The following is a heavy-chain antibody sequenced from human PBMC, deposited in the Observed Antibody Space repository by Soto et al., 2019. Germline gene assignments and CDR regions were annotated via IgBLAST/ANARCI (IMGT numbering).Heavy chain of an antibody. J-gene: IGHJ4*02. CDR3: AREFGHYDILTGYPDY. D-gene: IGHD3-9*01. Sequence: QVPLVQSGAEVKKPGASVKVSCKASGYTFTSYGISWVRQAPGQGLEWMGWISAYNGNTNYAQKLQGRVTMTTDTPTSTAYMELRSLRSDATAVYYCAREFGHYDILTGYPDYWGQGTLVTVSS. V-gene: IGHV1-18*01. CDR1: GYTFTSYG. CDR2: ISAYNGNT.